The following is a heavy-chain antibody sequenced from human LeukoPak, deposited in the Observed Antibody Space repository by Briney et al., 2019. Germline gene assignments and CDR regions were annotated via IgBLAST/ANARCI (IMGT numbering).Heavy chain of an antibody. V-gene: IGHV1-18*01. CDR1: GYTFTSYG. CDR2: ISAYNGNT. CDR3: ARTAFGIAVAGTAY. D-gene: IGHD6-19*01. Sequence: APVKVSCKASGYTFTSYGISWVRQAPGQGLEWMGWISAYNGNTNYAQKLQGRVTMTTDTSTSTAYMELRSLRSDDTAVYYCARTAFGIAVAGTAYWGQGTLVTVSS. J-gene: IGHJ4*02.